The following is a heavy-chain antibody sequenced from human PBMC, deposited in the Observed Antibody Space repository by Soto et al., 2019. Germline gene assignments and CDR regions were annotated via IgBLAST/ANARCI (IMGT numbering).Heavy chain of an antibody. V-gene: IGHV1-18*01. J-gene: IGHJ2*01. CDR3: AREARVEPSANPGHCWCFDL. D-gene: IGHD1-1*01. Sequence: QVQLVQSGAAVKEPGASVKDSSKASGFTFGTYAFDWGRQAPGQGLEWMGGISAYTGNTDYAQKFQGRVTLTTDPSTSTAYMELRSLRSDDTAVYYCAREARVEPSANPGHCWCFDLWGRGTLVTVSS. CDR1: GFTFGTYA. CDR2: ISAYTGNT.